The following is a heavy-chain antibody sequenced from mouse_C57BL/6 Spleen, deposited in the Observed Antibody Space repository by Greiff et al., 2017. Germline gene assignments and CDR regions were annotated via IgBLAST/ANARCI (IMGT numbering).Heavy chain of an antibody. D-gene: IGHD1-1*01. CDR3: ARDYGSGY. V-gene: IGHV1-54*01. CDR2: INPGSGGT. Sequence: VQRVESGAELVRPGTSVKVSCKASGYAFTNYLIEWVKQRPGQGLEWIGVINPGSGGTNYNEKFKGKATLTADKSSSTAYMQLSSLTSEDSAVYFCARDYGSGYWGQGTTLTVSS. J-gene: IGHJ2*01. CDR1: GYAFTNYL.